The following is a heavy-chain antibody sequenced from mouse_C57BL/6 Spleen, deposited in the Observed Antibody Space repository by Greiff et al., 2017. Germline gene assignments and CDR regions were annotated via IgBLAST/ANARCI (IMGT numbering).Heavy chain of an antibody. D-gene: IGHD1-1*01. CDR1: GYSITSDY. Sequence: DVKLQESGPGLAKPSQTLSLTCSVTGYSITSDYWNWIRKFPGNKLEYMGYISYSGSTYYNPSLKSRISITRDTSKNQYYLQLNSVTTEDTATYYCARSPHYYGSSWYFDVWGTGTTVTVSS. CDR3: ARSPHYYGSSWYFDV. V-gene: IGHV3-8*01. J-gene: IGHJ1*03. CDR2: ISYSGST.